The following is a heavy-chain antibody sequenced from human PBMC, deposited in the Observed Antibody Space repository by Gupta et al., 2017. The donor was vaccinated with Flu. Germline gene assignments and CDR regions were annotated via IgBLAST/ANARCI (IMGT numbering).Heavy chain of an antibody. J-gene: IGHJ4*02. Sequence: EVQLVESGGGLVKPGGSLRLSCAASGFTFRTYSMNWVRQAPGKGLEWVSSISSSSSYIYYADSVKGRFTVSRDNAKNSLYLQMDSLRDEDTAVYHCARSFAYDRSAYYDYWGQGTLVTVSS. D-gene: IGHD3-22*01. CDR2: ISSSSSYI. V-gene: IGHV3-21*01. CDR3: ARSFAYDRSAYYDY. CDR1: GFTFRTYS.